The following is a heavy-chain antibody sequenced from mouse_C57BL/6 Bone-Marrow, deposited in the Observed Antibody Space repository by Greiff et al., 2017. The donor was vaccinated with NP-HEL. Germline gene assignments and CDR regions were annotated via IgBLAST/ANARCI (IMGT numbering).Heavy chain of an antibody. CDR2: INPYNGGT. Sequence: EVQLQQSGPVLVKPGASVKMSCKASGYTFTDYYMNWVKQSHGKSLEWIGVINPYNGGTSYNQKFKGKATLTVDKSSSTAYMELNSLTSEDSAVYYCATPYYGSSYVRYYFDYWGQGTTLTVSS. J-gene: IGHJ2*01. CDR3: ATPYYGSSYVRYYFDY. CDR1: GYTFTDYY. D-gene: IGHD1-1*01. V-gene: IGHV1-19*01.